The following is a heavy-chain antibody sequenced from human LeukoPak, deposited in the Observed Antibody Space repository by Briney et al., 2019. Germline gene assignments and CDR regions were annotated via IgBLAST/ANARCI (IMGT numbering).Heavy chain of an antibody. V-gene: IGHV3-30*03. Sequence: PGRSLRLSCAASGFTFTAYGMHWVRQAPGKGLEWLAVISFDGSGQYYADSVKGRFTISRDDSKNMVYLQMNSLRVEDTAVYYCARDLNLGTTDSYWGQGTLVTISS. CDR1: GFTFTAYG. CDR3: ARDLNLGTTDSY. CDR2: ISFDGSGQ. D-gene: IGHD1-14*01. J-gene: IGHJ4*02.